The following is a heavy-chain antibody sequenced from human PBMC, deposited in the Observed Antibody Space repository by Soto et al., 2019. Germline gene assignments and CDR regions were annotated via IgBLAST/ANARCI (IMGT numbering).Heavy chain of an antibody. CDR3: ARVRIVGAREIDF. CDR2: ISGYNGDI. D-gene: IGHD1-26*01. J-gene: IGHJ4*02. Sequence: QVHLVQSGGEVKKPGASVKVSCKASGYTFNRHGITWVRQAPGQGLEWMGRISGYNGDINYEQKFQGRVTLSSDTLTSTVYLELKSLRFDATAVYYCARVRIVGAREIDFWGQGTLVTVSS. CDR1: GYTFNRHG. V-gene: IGHV1-18*04.